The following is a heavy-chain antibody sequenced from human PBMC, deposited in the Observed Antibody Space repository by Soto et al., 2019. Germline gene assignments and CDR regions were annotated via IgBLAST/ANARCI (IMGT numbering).Heavy chain of an antibody. CDR3: AKPGEYCSGGSCYPYYGMDV. V-gene: IGHV4-34*01. Sequence: PSETLSLTCAVYGGSFSGYYWSWIRQPPGKGLEWIGEINHSGSTNYNPSLKSRVTISVDTSKNQFSLKLSSVTAADTAVYYCAKPGEYCSGGSCYPYYGMDVWGQGTTVTVSS. D-gene: IGHD2-15*01. J-gene: IGHJ6*02. CDR1: GGSFSGYY. CDR2: INHSGST.